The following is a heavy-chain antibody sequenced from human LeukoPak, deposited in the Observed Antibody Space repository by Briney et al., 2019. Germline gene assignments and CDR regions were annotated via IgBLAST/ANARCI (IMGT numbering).Heavy chain of an antibody. J-gene: IGHJ3*02. D-gene: IGHD2-15*01. CDR2: LYRDDTS. V-gene: IGHV3-53*03. CDR3: VSGYCRGARCHAFAFDI. CDR1: GLTVSNSY. Sequence: GGSLRLSCAASGLTVSNSYINWVRQPPGKGLEWVSVLYRDDTSYYAESVKGRFTISRDSAKNTLDLQMSGLRAEVTAMYYCVSGYCRGARCHAFAFDIWGQGTMVTVSS.